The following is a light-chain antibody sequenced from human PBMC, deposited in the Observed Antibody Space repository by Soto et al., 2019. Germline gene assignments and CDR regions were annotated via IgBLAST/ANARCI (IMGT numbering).Light chain of an antibody. CDR1: QSVSSSY. J-gene: IGKJ1*01. CDR2: GAS. CDR3: QQYGNSPPWT. Sequence: EIVLTQSPGTLSLSPGERATLSCRASQSVSSSYLAWYQQKPGQDPRLLIFGASSRATGIPDRFSGSGSGTDFTLTISRLEPEDFAVYYCQQYGNSPPWTFGQGTKVEIK. V-gene: IGKV3-20*01.